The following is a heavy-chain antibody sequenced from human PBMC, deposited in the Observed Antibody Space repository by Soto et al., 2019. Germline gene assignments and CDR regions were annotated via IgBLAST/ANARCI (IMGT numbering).Heavy chain of an antibody. CDR3: ARDILVWRGITRNSFRGWCDP. CDR1: GGTFSSYA. Sequence: QVQLVQSGAEVKKPGSSVKVSCKASGGTFSSYAISWVRQAPGQGLEWMGGIIPIFGTTNYARKFQGRVTITADESTRTAYMELSSLRSEYTAVYYCARDILVWRGITRNSFRGWCDPWGQGTLVTVSS. V-gene: IGHV1-69*01. J-gene: IGHJ5*02. CDR2: IIPIFGTT. D-gene: IGHD3-10*01.